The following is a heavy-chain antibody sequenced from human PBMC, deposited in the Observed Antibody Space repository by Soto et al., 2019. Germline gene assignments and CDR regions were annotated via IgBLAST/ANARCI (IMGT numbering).Heavy chain of an antibody. V-gene: IGHV4-34*01. J-gene: IGHJ4*02. CDR1: GGSFSGYY. CDR3: ARGGGWASFDY. Sequence: SETLSLTCAVYGGSFSGYYWSWIRQPPGKGLERIGEINHSGSTNYNPSLKSRVTISVDTSKNQFSLKLSSVTAADTAVYYCARGGGWASFDYWGQGTLVTVSS. CDR2: INHSGST. D-gene: IGHD6-19*01.